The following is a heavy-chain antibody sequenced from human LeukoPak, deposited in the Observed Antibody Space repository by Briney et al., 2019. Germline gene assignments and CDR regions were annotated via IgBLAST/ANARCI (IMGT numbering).Heavy chain of an antibody. CDR3: ARDSAYCGGDCYEGAFDI. D-gene: IGHD2-21*02. CDR2: IYTSGSP. J-gene: IGHJ3*02. Sequence: SETLSLTCTVSGGSISSYYWSWIRQPAGKGLEWIGRIYTSGSPNYNPSLKSRVTMSVDTSKNQFSLKLSSVTAADTAVYYCARDSAYCGGDCYEGAFDIWGQGTMVTVSS. CDR1: GGSISSYY. V-gene: IGHV4-4*07.